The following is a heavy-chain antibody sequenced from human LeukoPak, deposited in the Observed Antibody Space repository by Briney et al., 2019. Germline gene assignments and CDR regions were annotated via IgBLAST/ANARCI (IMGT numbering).Heavy chain of an antibody. Sequence: ASVKVSCKASGYTFTSYDINWVRQATGQGLEWMGRMSVYNGHTDFARNFQDRVTMTADTSTTTAYMELKSLRSDDTAVYYCARTPEKHIDYWGQGTLVTVSS. J-gene: IGHJ4*02. CDR3: ARTPEKHIDY. CDR2: MSVYNGHT. V-gene: IGHV1-18*01. D-gene: IGHD2-15*01. CDR1: GYTFTSYD.